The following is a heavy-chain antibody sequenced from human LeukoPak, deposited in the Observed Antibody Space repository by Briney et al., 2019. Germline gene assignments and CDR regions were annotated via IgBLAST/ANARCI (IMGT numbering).Heavy chain of an antibody. D-gene: IGHD1-1*01. CDR1: GGSFSGDY. J-gene: IGHJ3*02. CDR3: ARMRDNWNVCVFDI. V-gene: IGHV4-34*01. CDR2: INHSGSA. Sequence: SETLSLTCGVYGGSFSGDYWSWVRQPPGKGLEWIGEINHSGSASYNPSLKSRVTISVDTSKIQFSLKLSSVTATDTAVYYCARMRDNWNVCVFDIWGQGTMVTVSS.